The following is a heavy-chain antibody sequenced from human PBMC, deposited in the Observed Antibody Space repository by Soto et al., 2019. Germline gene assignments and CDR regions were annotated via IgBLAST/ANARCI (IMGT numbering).Heavy chain of an antibody. J-gene: IGHJ4*02. Sequence: SGPTLVNPTQTLTLTCSFSGFSLTTSGVGVGWIRQPPGKALEWLALIYWDDGKRYSPSLKNRLTITKDTSKNQVVLTMTNMDPVDTATYYCAHRRPITWYFTYWGQGTLVT. V-gene: IGHV2-5*02. CDR3: AHRRPITWYFTY. CDR1: GFSLTTSGVG. D-gene: IGHD3-9*01. CDR2: IYWDDGK.